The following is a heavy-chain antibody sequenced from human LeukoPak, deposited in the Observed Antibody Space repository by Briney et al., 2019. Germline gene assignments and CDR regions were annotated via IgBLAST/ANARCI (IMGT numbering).Heavy chain of an antibody. Sequence: ASVKVSCKASGYTFTGYYIHWVRQAPGQGLEWMGWINPNSGGTDYAQKFQGRVTMTREMSISTAYMELSRLRSDDTAVYYCARGQQLASNWGQGTLVTVSS. CDR1: GYTFTGYY. V-gene: IGHV1-2*02. J-gene: IGHJ4*02. CDR2: INPNSGGT. CDR3: ARGQQLASN. D-gene: IGHD6-13*01.